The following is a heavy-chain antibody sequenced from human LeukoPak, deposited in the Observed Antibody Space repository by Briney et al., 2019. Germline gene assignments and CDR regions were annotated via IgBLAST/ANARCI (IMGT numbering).Heavy chain of an antibody. CDR3: AREWIQLWFRYYYYYYGMDV. V-gene: IGHV3-30-3*01. CDR2: ISYDGSNK. J-gene: IGHJ6*02. D-gene: IGHD5-18*01. Sequence: GGSLRLSCAASGFTFSSYAMHWVRQAPGKGLEWVAVISYDGSNKYYADSVKGRFTISRDNSKNTLYLQMNSLRAEDTAVYYCAREWIQLWFRYYYYYYGMDVWGQGTTVTVSS. CDR1: GFTFSSYA.